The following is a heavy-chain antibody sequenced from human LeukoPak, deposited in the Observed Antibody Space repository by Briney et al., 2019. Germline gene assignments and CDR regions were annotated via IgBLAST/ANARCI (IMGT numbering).Heavy chain of an antibody. J-gene: IGHJ4*02. CDR3: ANPGRYSSGWVFPPCFDY. CDR2: ISGGGGST. Sequence: GGSLRLSCAASGFTFSSYAMSWVRQAPGKGLEWVSAISGGGGSTHYADSVKGRFTISRDNSMNTLYLQMNSLRADDTAVYYCANPGRYSSGWVFPPCFDYWGQGTLVTVSS. CDR1: GFTFSSYA. D-gene: IGHD6-19*01. V-gene: IGHV3-23*01.